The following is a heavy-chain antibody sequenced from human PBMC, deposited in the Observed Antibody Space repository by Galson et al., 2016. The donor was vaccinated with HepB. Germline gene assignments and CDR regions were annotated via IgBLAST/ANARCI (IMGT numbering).Heavy chain of an antibody. V-gene: IGHV4-59*08. CDR2: IYYTGSK. Sequence: ETLSPACTVSGDSSSNDHRSSIRQPQGKGLEWSGYIYYTGSKNYKPSLKSRLTISLDTSKNHCSLELTSVTSADTAIYFCASTTRGGPRNFGMTVWGQWTTVTVSS. D-gene: IGHD4-23*01. CDR3: ASTTRGGPRNFGMTV. J-gene: IGHJ6*02. CDR1: GDSSSNDH.